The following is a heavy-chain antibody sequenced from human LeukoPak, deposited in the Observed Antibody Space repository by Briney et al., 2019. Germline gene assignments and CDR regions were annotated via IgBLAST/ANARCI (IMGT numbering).Heavy chain of an antibody. CDR3: ARGHYYDYVHPLTNWFDP. J-gene: IGHJ5*02. CDR1: GGSISSGGYY. D-gene: IGHD3-16*01. V-gene: IGHV4-30-2*01. CDR2: IYHSGST. Sequence: SETLSLTCTVSGGSISSGGYYWSWIRQPPGKGLEWIGYIYHSGSTYYNPSLKSRVTISVDTSKNQFSLKLSSVTAADTAVYYCARGHYYDYVHPLTNWFDPWGQGTLVTVSS.